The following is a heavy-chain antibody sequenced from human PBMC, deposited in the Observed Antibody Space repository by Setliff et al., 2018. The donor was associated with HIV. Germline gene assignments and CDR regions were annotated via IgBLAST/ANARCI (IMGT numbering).Heavy chain of an antibody. CDR2: INPYSGNT. J-gene: IGHJ5*01. Sequence: ASVKVSCKISGDTFTGHAIVWVRQATGHGLEWMGWINPYSGNTGYAQKFQGRVTMTRETSTSTAYLELSNLRAEDTAVYYCVRGIYDSSGFWYPHGDSWGQGTLVTVSS. D-gene: IGHD3-22*01. CDR1: GDTFTGHA. V-gene: IGHV1-8*01. CDR3: VRGIYDSSGFWYPHGDS.